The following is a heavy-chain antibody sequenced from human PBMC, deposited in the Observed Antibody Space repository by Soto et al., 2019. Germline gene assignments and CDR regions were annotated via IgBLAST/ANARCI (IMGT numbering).Heavy chain of an antibody. CDR1: EVTISSCE. D-gene: IGHD6-13*01. CDR3: VRFGGAAAGPGDY. V-gene: IGHV3-48*03. Sequence: WGTLRLTCVASEVTISSCEINWGRQPPGKGLEWVSYISSSGTTIYYKDSVKGRFTIPRDNAKKSLYLQMNSLGAEDTAVYYCVRFGGAAAGPGDYWGQGNLVTVSS. J-gene: IGHJ4*02. CDR2: ISSSGTTI.